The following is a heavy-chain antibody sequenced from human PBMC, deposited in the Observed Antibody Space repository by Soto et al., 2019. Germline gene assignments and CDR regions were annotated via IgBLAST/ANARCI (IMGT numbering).Heavy chain of an antibody. CDR1: GFTFSNYW. V-gene: IGHV3-7*01. D-gene: IGHD4-17*01. J-gene: IGHJ4*02. Sequence: EVQLVESGGGLVQPGGSLRVSCAASGFTFSNYWMSWVRQAPGKGLEWVANIKQDGSEKYYVDSVKGRFTISRDNAKNSLYLQMNSLRAEDTAVYYCATDLLDYGAPTEVYWGQGTLVTVSS. CDR3: ATDLLDYGAPTEVY. CDR2: IKQDGSEK.